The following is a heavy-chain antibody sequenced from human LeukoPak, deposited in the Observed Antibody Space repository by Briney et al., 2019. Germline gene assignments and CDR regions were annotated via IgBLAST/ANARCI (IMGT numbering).Heavy chain of an antibody. J-gene: IGHJ4*02. CDR2: IYYSGST. Sequence: SQTLSLTCTVSGGSISSGDYYWSWIRQPPGKGLEWIGYIYYSGSTYYNPSLKSRVTISVDTSKNQFSLKLSSVTAADTAVYYCARVGYYYDSSGYYTYFDYWGQGTLVTVSS. V-gene: IGHV4-30-4*08. D-gene: IGHD3-22*01. CDR1: GGSISSGDYY. CDR3: ARVGYYYDSSGYYTYFDY.